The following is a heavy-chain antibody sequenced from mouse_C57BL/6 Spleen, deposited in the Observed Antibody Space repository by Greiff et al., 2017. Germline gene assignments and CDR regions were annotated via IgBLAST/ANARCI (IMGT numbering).Heavy chain of an antibody. CDR3: ARFGTTVVNYFDY. V-gene: IGHV5-6*01. D-gene: IGHD1-1*01. J-gene: IGHJ2*01. Sequence: EVQVVESGGDLVKPGGSLKLSCAASGFTFSSYGMSWVRQTPDKRLEWVATISSGGSYTYYPDSVKGRFTISRDNAKNTLYLQMSSLKSEDTAMYYCARFGTTVVNYFDYWGQGTTLTVSS. CDR2: ISSGGSYT. CDR1: GFTFSSYG.